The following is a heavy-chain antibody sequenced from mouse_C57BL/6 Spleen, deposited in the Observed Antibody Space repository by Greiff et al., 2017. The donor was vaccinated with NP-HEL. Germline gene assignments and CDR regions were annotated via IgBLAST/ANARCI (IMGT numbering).Heavy chain of an antibody. CDR2: IHPNSGST. J-gene: IGHJ4*01. CDR3: ARPRDYAMDY. Sequence: QVQLQQPGAELVKPGASVKLSCKASGYTFTSYWMHWVKQRPGQGLEWIGMIHPNSGSTNYNEKLKSKATLTVDKSSSTAYMQLSSLTSEDSAVYYCARPRDYAMDYWGQGTSVTVSS. CDR1: GYTFTSYW. V-gene: IGHV1-64*01.